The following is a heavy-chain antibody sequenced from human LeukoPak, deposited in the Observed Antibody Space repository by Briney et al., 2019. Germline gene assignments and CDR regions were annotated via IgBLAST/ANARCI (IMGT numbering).Heavy chain of an antibody. CDR2: INAGNGNT. D-gene: IGHD6-19*01. V-gene: IGHV1-3*01. CDR3: AREVAVAVPAFDI. CDR1: GYTFTSYA. J-gene: IGHJ3*02. Sequence: ASVKVSCKASGYTFTSYAMHWVRQAPGQRLEWMGWINAGNGNTKYSQRFQGRVTITRDTSASTAYMELSSLRSEDTAVYYCAREVAVAVPAFDIWGQGTMVTVSS.